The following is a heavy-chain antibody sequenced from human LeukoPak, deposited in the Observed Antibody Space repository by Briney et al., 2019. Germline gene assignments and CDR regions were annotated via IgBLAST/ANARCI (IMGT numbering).Heavy chain of an antibody. J-gene: IGHJ5*01. D-gene: IGHD3-3*01. V-gene: IGHV4-34*01. CDR1: GGSFSNYD. CDR2: IHHSGRT. CDR3: ARGRSRVTIFGVALNWLDS. Sequence: SETLSLTCAVYGGSFSNYDWTWIRQPPGKGLEWIGVIHHSGRTNYNPSLKSRITISADTSKKQFSLRLSSVTAADTAVYYCARGRSRVTIFGVALNWLDSWGQGNLVTVSS.